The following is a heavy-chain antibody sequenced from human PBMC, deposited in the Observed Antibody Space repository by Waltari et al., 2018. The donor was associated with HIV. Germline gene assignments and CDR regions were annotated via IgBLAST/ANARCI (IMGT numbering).Heavy chain of an antibody. D-gene: IGHD3-22*01. Sequence: QITLKESGPTLVKPTQTLTLTCSFSGFSLSTGGLGVGWIRQPPGKALEWLGIIYWNDEKRYNPSLKSRLTITKDTSKNQVVLSMTNMDPVDTGTYFCAHRNQDSSGYYYANVLDYWGQGTLVTVSS. CDR3: AHRNQDSSGYYYANVLDY. CDR2: IYWNDEK. J-gene: IGHJ4*02. CDR1: GFSLSTGGLG. V-gene: IGHV2-5*01.